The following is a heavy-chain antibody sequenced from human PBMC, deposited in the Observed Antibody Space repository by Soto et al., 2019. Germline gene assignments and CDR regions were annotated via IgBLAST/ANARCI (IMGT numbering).Heavy chain of an antibody. CDR3: STPYRSSWGGPGY. CDR2: IKSKTDGGTT. CDR1: GFTFTNAW. J-gene: IGHJ4*02. V-gene: IGHV3-15*07. D-gene: IGHD6-13*01. Sequence: EVQLVESGGGLVKPGGPLRLSCAASGFTFTNAWMNWVRQAPGKGLEWVGRIKSKTDGGTTDYAAPVGGRFTISRDDSKNTLYLQINSLKTEDTAVYYCSTPYRSSWGGPGYWGQGTLVTVSS.